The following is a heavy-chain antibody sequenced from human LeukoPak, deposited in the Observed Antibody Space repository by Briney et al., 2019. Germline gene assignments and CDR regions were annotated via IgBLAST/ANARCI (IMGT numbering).Heavy chain of an antibody. CDR1: GFTFSSYA. J-gene: IGHJ6*03. CDR2: ISSSTTYI. D-gene: IGHD1-1*01. CDR3: ARAGPKYNWNDVGYYYYMDV. Sequence: GGSLRLSCAASGFTFSSYAMSWVRQAPGKGLEWVSSISSSTTYIFYADSVKGRFTISRDNAKNSLYLQMNSLRAEDTAVYYCARAGPKYNWNDVGYYYYMDVWGKGTTVTVSS. V-gene: IGHV3-21*01.